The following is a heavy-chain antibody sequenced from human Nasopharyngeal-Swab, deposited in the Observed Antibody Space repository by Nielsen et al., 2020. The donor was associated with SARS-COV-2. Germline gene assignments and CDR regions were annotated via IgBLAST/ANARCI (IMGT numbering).Heavy chain of an antibody. J-gene: IGHJ6*02. D-gene: IGHD2-15*01. V-gene: IGHV3-49*04. Sequence: GGSLRLSCTASGFTFGDYAMSWVRQAPGKGLEWVGFIRSKAYGGTTEYAASVKGRFTISRDDSKSIAYLQMNGLKTEDTAVYYCTRAATLYYGMDVWGQGTTVTVSS. CDR2: IRSKAYGGTT. CDR3: TRAATLYYGMDV. CDR1: GFTFGDYA.